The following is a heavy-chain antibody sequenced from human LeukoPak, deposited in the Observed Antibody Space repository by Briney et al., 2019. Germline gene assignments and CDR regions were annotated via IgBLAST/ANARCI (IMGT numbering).Heavy chain of an antibody. CDR3: ARDGGSKPDYGGNYWFDP. Sequence: SQTLSLTCTVSGGSISNGSYYWSWIRQPAGKGLEWIGRIYTSGSTNYNPSLKRRVTISIDTSKNQFSLKLSSVTAADTAVYYCARDGGSKPDYGGNYWFDPWGQGTLVTVSS. D-gene: IGHD4-23*01. CDR2: IYTSGST. CDR1: GGSISNGSYY. J-gene: IGHJ5*02. V-gene: IGHV4-61*02.